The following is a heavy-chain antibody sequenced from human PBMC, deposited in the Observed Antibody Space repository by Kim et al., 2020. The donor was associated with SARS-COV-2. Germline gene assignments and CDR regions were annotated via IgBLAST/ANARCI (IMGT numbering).Heavy chain of an antibody. Sequence: SETLSLTCAVYGGSFSGYYWSWIRQPPGKGLEWIGEINHSGSTNYNPSLKSRVTISVDTSKNQFSLKLSSVTAADTAVYYCARRRGGTTVTILRGPFDYWGQGTLVTVSS. D-gene: IGHD4-17*01. CDR2: INHSGST. J-gene: IGHJ4*02. V-gene: IGHV4-34*01. CDR3: ARRRGGTTVTILRGPFDY. CDR1: GGSFSGYY.